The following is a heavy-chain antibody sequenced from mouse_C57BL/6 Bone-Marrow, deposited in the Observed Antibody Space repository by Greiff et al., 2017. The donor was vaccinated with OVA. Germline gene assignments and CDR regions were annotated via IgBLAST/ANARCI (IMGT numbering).Heavy chain of an antibody. V-gene: IGHV1-50*01. Sequence: VQLKQPGAELVKPGASVKLSCKASGYTFTSYWMQWVKQRPGQGLEWIGEIDPSDSYTNYNQKFKGKATLTVDTSSSTAYMQLSSLTSEDSAVYYCARGGFIPWFAYWGQGTLVTVSA. CDR2: IDPSDSYT. CDR1: GYTFTSYW. J-gene: IGHJ3*01. CDR3: ARGGFIPWFAY. D-gene: IGHD1-1*01.